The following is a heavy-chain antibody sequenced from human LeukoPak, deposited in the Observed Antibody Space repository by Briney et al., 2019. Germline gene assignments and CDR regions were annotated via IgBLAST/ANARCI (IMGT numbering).Heavy chain of an antibody. CDR2: INPSGGST. D-gene: IGHD2-15*01. Sequence: ASVKVSCEASGYTFTSYYMHWVRQAPGQGLEWMGIINPSGGSTSYAQKFQGRVTMTRDMSTSTVYMELSSLRSEDTAVYYCARDDVVVAATLDYWGQGTLVTVSS. CDR1: GYTFTSYY. V-gene: IGHV1-46*01. CDR3: ARDDVVVAATLDY. J-gene: IGHJ4*02.